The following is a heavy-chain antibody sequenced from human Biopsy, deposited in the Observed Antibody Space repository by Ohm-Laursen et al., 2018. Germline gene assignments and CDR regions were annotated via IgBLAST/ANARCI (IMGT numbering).Heavy chain of an antibody. CDR2: NNQTGNT. V-gene: IGHV4-34*01. J-gene: IGHJ5*02. D-gene: IGHD3-10*01. Sequence: GTLSLTWAVYGGSFSGYYLSLVPPTPGEGVGGVGENNQTGNTHYKPSLDSRVAISAGKSKNQFSLNLYSVTAADTAVYFCARGLPRIAPMVRGRRTWFDPWGQGTLVTVSS. CDR1: GGSFSGYY. CDR3: ARGLPRIAPMVRGRRTWFDP.